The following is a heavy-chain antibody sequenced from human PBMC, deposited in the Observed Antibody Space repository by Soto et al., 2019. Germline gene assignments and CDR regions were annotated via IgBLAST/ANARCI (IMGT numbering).Heavy chain of an antibody. D-gene: IGHD1-26*01. J-gene: IGHJ4*02. CDR2: ISGSGDST. V-gene: IGHV3-23*01. Sequence: EVQLLESGGGLVQPGGSLRLSCAASGFTFSSYAMRWVRQAPVKGLEWVSAISGSGDSTYYADSLKGPFTISRDNSKNTLYLQMNSLRAEDTAVYYCARRGSGSYYDYWGQGTLVTVSS. CDR1: GFTFSSYA. CDR3: ARRGSGSYYDY.